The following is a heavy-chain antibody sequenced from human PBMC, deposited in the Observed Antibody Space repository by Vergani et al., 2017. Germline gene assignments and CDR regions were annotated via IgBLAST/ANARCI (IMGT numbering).Heavy chain of an antibody. CDR3: ARAALDSSGYYLFDY. CDR2: IYTSGST. CDR1: GGSISSGSYY. V-gene: IGHV4-61*02. D-gene: IGHD3-22*01. Sequence: QVQLQESGPGLVKPSQTLSLTCTVSGGSISSGSYYWSWIRQPAGKGLEWIGRIYTSGSTNYNPSLKSRVTISVDTSKNQFSLKLSSVTAADTAVYYCARAALDSSGYYLFDYWGQGTLVTVSS. J-gene: IGHJ4*02.